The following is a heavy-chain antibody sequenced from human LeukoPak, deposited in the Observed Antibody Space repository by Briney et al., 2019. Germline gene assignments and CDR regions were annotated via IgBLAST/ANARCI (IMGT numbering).Heavy chain of an antibody. V-gene: IGHV1-2*02. CDR1: GYTFTGYY. Sequence: ASVKVSCKASGYTFTGYYMHWVRQAPGQGLEWMGWINPNSGGTNYAQKFQGRVTMTRDTSISTAYMELSRLRSDDTAVYYCARDDGYYYDSSGLEVYWGQGTLVTVSS. D-gene: IGHD3-22*01. CDR3: ARDDGYYYDSSGLEVY. CDR2: INPNSGGT. J-gene: IGHJ4*02.